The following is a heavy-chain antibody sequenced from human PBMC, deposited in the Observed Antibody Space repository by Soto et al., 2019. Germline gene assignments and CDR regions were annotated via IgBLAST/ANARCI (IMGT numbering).Heavy chain of an antibody. J-gene: IGHJ2*01. Sequence: QVQLQESGPGLVKPSETLSLTYTVSGGSISSYYWSWIRQPPGKGLEWIGYIYYSGSTNYNPSLKSRVTISVDTSKNQFSLKLSSVTAADTAVYYCARTQGSGPNWYFDLWGRGTLVTVSS. CDR2: IYYSGST. CDR1: GGSISSYY. V-gene: IGHV4-59*08. CDR3: ARTQGSGPNWYFDL.